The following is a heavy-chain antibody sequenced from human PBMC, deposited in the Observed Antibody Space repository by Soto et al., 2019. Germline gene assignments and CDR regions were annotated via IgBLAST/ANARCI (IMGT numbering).Heavy chain of an antibody. CDR3: ARKATLGSGSLFDY. V-gene: IGHV3-74*01. CDR2: IKTDGSII. CDR1: RFTFSSYW. J-gene: IGHJ4*02. Sequence: GGSLRLSCAASRFTFSSYWMYWVRQAPGKGLVWVAHIKTDGSIISYADSVKGRFTISRDNAKNMLYLQMNSLRAEDTAVYYCARKATLGSGSLFDYWGQGALVTSPQ. D-gene: IGHD3-10*01.